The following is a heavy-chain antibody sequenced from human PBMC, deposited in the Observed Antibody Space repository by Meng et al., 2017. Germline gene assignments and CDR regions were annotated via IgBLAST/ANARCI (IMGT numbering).Heavy chain of an antibody. CDR1: GGNVSSYA. J-gene: IGHJ4*02. Sequence: QGQLVSSGAEVKKPGSSVKVYCNASGGNVSSYAISWVRQAPGQGLEWMGGIIPIFGTANYAQKFQGRVTITADKSTSTAYMELSSLRSEDTAVYYCARVGTTDAFWGQGTLVTVSS. CDR3: ARVGTTDAF. V-gene: IGHV1-69*06. CDR2: IIPIFGTA. D-gene: IGHD2-2*01.